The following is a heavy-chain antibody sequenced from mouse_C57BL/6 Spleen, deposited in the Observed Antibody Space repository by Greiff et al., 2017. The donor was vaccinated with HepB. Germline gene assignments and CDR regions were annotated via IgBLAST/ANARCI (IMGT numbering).Heavy chain of an antibody. CDR1: GFTFSSYA. V-gene: IGHV5-4*01. J-gene: IGHJ1*03. CDR3: ARPYGSSYVWYVDV. D-gene: IGHD1-1*01. Sequence: EVQRVESGGGLVKPGGSLKLSCAASGFTFSSYAMSWVRQTPEKRLEWVATISDGGSYTYYPDNVKGRFTISRDNAKNNLYLQMSHLKSEDTAMYYCARPYGSSYVWYVDVWGTGTTVTVSS. CDR2: ISDGGSYT.